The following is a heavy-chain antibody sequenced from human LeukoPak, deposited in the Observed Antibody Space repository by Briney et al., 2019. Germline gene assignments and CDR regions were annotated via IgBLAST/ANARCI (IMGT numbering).Heavy chain of an antibody. J-gene: IGHJ4*02. CDR3: ARDPYDILIGRPFSFDY. CDR2: IKQDGSEK. V-gene: IGHV3-7*01. CDR1: GFTFSSYW. D-gene: IGHD3-9*01. Sequence: GGSLRLSCAASGFTFSSYWMSWVRQAPGKGLEWVANIKQDGSEKYYVDSVKGRFTISRDNAKNSLYLQMNSLRAEDTAVYYCARDPYDILIGRPFSFDYWGQGTLVTVSS.